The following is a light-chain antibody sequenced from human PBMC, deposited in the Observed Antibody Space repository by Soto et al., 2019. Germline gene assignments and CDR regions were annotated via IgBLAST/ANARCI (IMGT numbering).Light chain of an antibody. Sequence: IVLTQSPGTLSLSPGERATLPCRASQNITNNYVAWYQHKPGQAPRLLIYGASSRATGIPVRFSGSGSGTDFTLTVSRLEPEDFAVYYCQQHGNSPRTFCQGTQVQIK. CDR1: QNITNNY. J-gene: IGKJ1*01. CDR2: GAS. CDR3: QQHGNSPRT. V-gene: IGKV3-20*01.